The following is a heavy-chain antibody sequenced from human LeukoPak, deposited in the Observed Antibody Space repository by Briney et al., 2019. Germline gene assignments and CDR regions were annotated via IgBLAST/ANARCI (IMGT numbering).Heavy chain of an antibody. J-gene: IGHJ4*02. CDR2: MNPNSGNT. Sequence: ASVKVSCKASGYTFTGYYMHWVRQAPGQGLEWMGWMNPNSGNTGYAQKFQGRVTITRNTSISTAYMELSSLRSEDTAVYYCARASGYSYGYGTQGYWGQGTLVTVSS. CDR1: GYTFTGYY. CDR3: ARASGYSYGYGTQGY. V-gene: IGHV1-8*03. D-gene: IGHD5-18*01.